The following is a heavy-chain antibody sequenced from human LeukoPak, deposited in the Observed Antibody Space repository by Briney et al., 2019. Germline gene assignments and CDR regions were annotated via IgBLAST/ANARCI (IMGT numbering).Heavy chain of an antibody. V-gene: IGHV3-7*03. CDR3: ARDDVVPAAKTGYYYYGMDV. J-gene: IGHJ6*02. CDR1: GFTSSRYW. D-gene: IGHD2-2*01. Sequence: PGGSLRLSCAASGFTSSRYWMRWVRRAPGKGRGWGANIKEDGSENSYVDSVKGRFTISRDNAKNSLYLQMNSLRAEDTAVYYCARDDVVPAAKTGYYYYGMDVWGQGPTVTVSS. CDR2: IKEDGSEN.